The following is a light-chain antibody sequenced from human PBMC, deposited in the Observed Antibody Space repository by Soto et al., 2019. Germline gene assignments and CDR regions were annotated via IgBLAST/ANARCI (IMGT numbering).Light chain of an antibody. Sequence: DIQMTQSPSSLSASVGDRVTITCRASQDIRNHLGWFQQKPGKAPKRLIYAASSLQSGVPSRFSGSGSGTEFTLTISSLQSEDAATYYCIRHESYARKFGQGTKVHI. J-gene: IGKJ1*01. CDR1: QDIRNH. V-gene: IGKV1-17*01. CDR3: IRHESYARK. CDR2: AAS.